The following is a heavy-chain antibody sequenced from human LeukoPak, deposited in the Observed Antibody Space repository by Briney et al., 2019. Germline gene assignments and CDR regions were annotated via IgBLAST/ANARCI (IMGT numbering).Heavy chain of an antibody. CDR1: GGSISTHF. CDR2: IYTTGVT. V-gene: IGHV4-4*07. J-gene: IGHJ6*03. Sequence: SETLSLTCTVSGGSISTHFWTWIRQPAGKRLEWIGRIYTTGVTNYNPSLKSRVTMSVDTSKNQFSLELKSVTAADTAVYYCARSLGTGCDPRSYWNYYMDVWGKGTTVTVSS. CDR3: ARSLGTGCDPRSYWNYYMDV. D-gene: IGHD5-12*01.